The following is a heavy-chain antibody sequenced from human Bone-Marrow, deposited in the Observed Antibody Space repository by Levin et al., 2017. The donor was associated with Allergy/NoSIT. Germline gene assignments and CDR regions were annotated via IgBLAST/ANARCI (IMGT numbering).Heavy chain of an antibody. CDR2: IFYNGST. CDR3: ARLFRGYYDSTGYGGPYHFYYGMDV. J-gene: IGHJ6*02. CDR1: DGSISDYY. V-gene: IGHV4-59*01. Sequence: SSETLSLTCTFSDGSISDYYLTWIRQPPGKGLEWLGNIFYNGSTNYNPSLQSRVTILLDTSKTQFSLKLRSVTAADTAVYYCARLFRGYYDSTGYGGPYHFYYGMDVWGQGTAVTVSS. D-gene: IGHD3-22*01.